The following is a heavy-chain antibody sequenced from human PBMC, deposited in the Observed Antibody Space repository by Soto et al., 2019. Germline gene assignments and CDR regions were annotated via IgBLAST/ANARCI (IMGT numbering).Heavy chain of an antibody. V-gene: IGHV4-59*01. CDR3: ARGRDYDYVWGSYRYDLDY. CDR1: GAPITINY. J-gene: IGHJ4*02. CDR2: IYYSGST. D-gene: IGHD3-16*02. Sequence: SETLSLTCTVSGAPITINYWSWIRQAPGKGLEWIGYIYYSGSTTYNPSLKSRVTMSADTSKDQFSLKLNSVTAADTAVYYCARGRDYDYVWGSYRYDLDYWGQGTLVTVSS.